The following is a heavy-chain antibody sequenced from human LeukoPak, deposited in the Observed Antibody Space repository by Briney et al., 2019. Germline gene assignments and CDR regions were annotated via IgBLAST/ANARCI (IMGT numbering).Heavy chain of an antibody. CDR3: ARASIAAAANLNWFDP. D-gene: IGHD6-13*01. V-gene: IGHV5-51*01. J-gene: IGHJ5*02. Sequence: GESLQISCQGSGYSFTSYWIGWVRPMPGKGLEWMGIIYPGDSDTRYSPSFQGQVTISADKSISTAYLQWSSLKASDTAMYYCARASIAAAANLNWFDPWGQGTLVTVSS. CDR2: IYPGDSDT. CDR1: GYSFTSYW.